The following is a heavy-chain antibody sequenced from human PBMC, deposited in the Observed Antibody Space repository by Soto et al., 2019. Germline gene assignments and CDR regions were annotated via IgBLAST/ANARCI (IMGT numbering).Heavy chain of an antibody. Sequence: GGSLRLSCAASGFTVSSNYMSWVRQAPGKGLEWVSVIYSGGSTYYADSVKGRFTISRDNSKNTLYLQMNSLRAEDTDVYYCEREGGYYDPYYYMDVWGKGTTVTVSS. J-gene: IGHJ6*03. CDR3: EREGGYYDPYYYMDV. V-gene: IGHV3-66*01. CDR1: GFTVSSNY. CDR2: IYSGGST. D-gene: IGHD3-22*01.